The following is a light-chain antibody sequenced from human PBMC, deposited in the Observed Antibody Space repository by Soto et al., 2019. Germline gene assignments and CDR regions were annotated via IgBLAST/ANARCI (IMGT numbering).Light chain of an antibody. Sequence: DVVMTQSPLSLPVTLGQPASISCRSSQSLMHSDGNTYLNWFQQRPVQSPRRLIYEVSDRDSGVPDRFIGSGSGTDLTLNISRVEVADVGVYYCMQGTHWPWTFGQGTEVEIK. CDR3: MQGTHWPWT. J-gene: IGKJ1*01. CDR1: QSLMHSDGNTY. CDR2: EVS. V-gene: IGKV2-30*02.